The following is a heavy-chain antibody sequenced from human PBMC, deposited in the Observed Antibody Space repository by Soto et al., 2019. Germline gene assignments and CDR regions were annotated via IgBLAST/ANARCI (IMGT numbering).Heavy chain of an antibody. V-gene: IGHV3-33*01. CDR3: ARDPMQQWLAYYFDY. Sequence: GGSLRLSCAASGFTFSSYGMHWVRQAPGKGLEWVAVIWYDGSNKYYADTVKGRFTISRDNSKNSLYPQMNSLRAEDTAVYYCARDPMQQWLAYYFDYWGQGT. D-gene: IGHD6-19*01. J-gene: IGHJ4*02. CDR1: GFTFSSYG. CDR2: IWYDGSNK.